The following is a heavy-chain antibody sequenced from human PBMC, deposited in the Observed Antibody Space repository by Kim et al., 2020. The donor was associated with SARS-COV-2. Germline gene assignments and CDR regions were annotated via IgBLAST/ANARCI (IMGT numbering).Heavy chain of an antibody. Sequence: DTRSSPSFQGQVTISADKSISTAYLQGSSLKASDTAMYYCARHGSSWYLRGMDVWGQGTTVTVSS. D-gene: IGHD6-13*01. V-gene: IGHV5-51*01. CDR3: ARHGSSWYLRGMDV. J-gene: IGHJ6*02. CDR2: DT.